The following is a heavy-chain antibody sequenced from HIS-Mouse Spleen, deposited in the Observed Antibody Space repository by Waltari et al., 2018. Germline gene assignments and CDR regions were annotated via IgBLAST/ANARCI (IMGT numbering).Heavy chain of an antibody. Sequence: QVQLQQWGAGLLKPSETLSLTCAVYGGSFSGYYWSWIRRPPGKGLEWIGEIKHSGSTNYHPSLKRRVTISVDTSKNQFSLKLSSVTAADTAVYYCARGLAARFDYWGQGTLVTVSS. D-gene: IGHD6-6*01. V-gene: IGHV4-34*01. CDR3: ARGLAARFDY. CDR1: GGSFSGYY. CDR2: IKHSGST. J-gene: IGHJ4*02.